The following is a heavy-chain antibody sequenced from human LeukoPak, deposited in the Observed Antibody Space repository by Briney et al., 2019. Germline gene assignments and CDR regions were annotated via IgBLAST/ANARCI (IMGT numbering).Heavy chain of an antibody. CDR1: GFTFSSYA. CDR2: ISYDGSNK. Sequence: GRSLRLSCAASGFTFSSYAMHWVRQAPGKGLEWVAVISYDGSNKYYADSVKGRFTISRDNSKNTLYLQMNSLRAEDTAVYYCAREVLPSGGAFDIWGQGTMVTVSS. J-gene: IGHJ3*02. D-gene: IGHD6-25*01. V-gene: IGHV3-30-3*01. CDR3: AREVLPSGGAFDI.